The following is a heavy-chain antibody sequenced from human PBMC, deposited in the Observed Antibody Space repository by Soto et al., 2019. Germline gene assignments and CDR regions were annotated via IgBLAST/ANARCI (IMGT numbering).Heavy chain of an antibody. Sequence: QVQLVESGGGVVQPGRSLRLSCAASGFTFSTYGMHWVRQAPGKGLEWVAVIWYDGSNKYYAGSVKGRFTISRDNSKNALYLQMDSLRVEDTAVYYWAGAGTTGTTATRWIGGHWGQGTLVTVSS. CDR2: IWYDGSNK. J-gene: IGHJ4*02. D-gene: IGHD1-1*01. V-gene: IGHV3-33*01. CDR1: GFTFSTYG. CDR3: AGAGTTGTTATRWIGGH.